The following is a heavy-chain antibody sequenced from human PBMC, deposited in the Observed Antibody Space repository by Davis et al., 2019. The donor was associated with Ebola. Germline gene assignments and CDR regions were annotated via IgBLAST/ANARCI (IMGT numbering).Heavy chain of an antibody. D-gene: IGHD5-18*01. V-gene: IGHV6-1*01. CDR3: AMGWMQGGLAN. Sequence: HLQTPSLTRAISGDSVSSSSGAWNWIRQSPSRGLEWLGRTYYGSKWNNDYAVSVKSRIIINPDTSKNQFSLQLNSVTPEDTAVYYCAMGWMQGGLANWGQGTLVTVSS. CDR1: GDSVSSSSGA. CDR2: TYYGSKWNN. J-gene: IGHJ4*02.